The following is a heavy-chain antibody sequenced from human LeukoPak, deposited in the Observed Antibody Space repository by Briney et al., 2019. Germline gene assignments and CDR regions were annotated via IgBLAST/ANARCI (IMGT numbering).Heavy chain of an antibody. Sequence: PGGSLRLSCAASGFAFSGYYMNWVRQAPGKGLEWVSTISSSTSNIYYADSVKGRFAISRDNAKSSLYLHMNSLRAEDTAVYYCAREGAAAGSGYYFDYWGQGTLFAVSS. CDR1: GFAFSGYY. CDR2: ISSSTSNI. D-gene: IGHD6-13*01. CDR3: AREGAAAGSGYYFDY. V-gene: IGHV3-21*01. J-gene: IGHJ4*02.